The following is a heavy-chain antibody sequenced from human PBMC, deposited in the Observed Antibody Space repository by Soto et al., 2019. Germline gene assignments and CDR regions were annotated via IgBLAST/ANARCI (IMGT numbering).Heavy chain of an antibody. CDR2: ISYDGNNK. V-gene: IGHV3-30-3*01. CDR3: ARQGRYYYGLDV. Sequence: PGGSLRLSCAASGFTFSTYAMHWVRQAPGKRLEWVALISYDGNNKYYADSVKGRFTISRDSSKTTLYLQMNSLRAEDTAVYYCARQGRYYYGLDVWGQGTTVTVSS. J-gene: IGHJ6*02. CDR1: GFTFSTYA.